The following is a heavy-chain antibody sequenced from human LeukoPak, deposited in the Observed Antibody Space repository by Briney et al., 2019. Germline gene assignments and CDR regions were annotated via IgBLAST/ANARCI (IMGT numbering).Heavy chain of an antibody. CDR3: AKRGVVIRVILVGFHKEAYYFDS. CDR1: GITLSNYG. V-gene: IGHV3-23*01. D-gene: IGHD3-10*01. J-gene: IGHJ4*02. Sequence: GGSLRLSCAVSGITLSNYGMSWVRQAPGKGLEWVAGLSGSGGGTNYADSVKGQFTISRDNAKNTLYLQMNSLRAEDTAVYFCAKRGVVIRVILVGFHKEAYYFDSWGQGALVTVSS. CDR2: LSGSGGGT.